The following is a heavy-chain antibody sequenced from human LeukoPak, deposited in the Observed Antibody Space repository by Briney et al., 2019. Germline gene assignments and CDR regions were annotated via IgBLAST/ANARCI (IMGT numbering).Heavy chain of an antibody. J-gene: IGHJ4*02. V-gene: IGHV4-34*01. CDR3: ARLETGADFDY. CDR2: TNHSGST. D-gene: IGHD3-3*01. CDR1: GGSFSGYY. Sequence: SETLSLTCAVYGGSFSGYYWSWIRQPPGKGLEWIGETNHSGSTNYNPSLKSRVTISVDTSKNQFSLKLSSETAADTAVYYCARLETGADFDYWGQGTLVTVSS.